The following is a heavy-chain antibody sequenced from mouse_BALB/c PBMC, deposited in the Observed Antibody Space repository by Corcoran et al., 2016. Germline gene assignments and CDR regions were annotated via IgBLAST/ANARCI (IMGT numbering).Heavy chain of an antibody. CDR1: GYTFTNYG. CDR3: ARRLDY. J-gene: IGHJ2*01. CDR2: INTYTGEP. Sequence: QIQLVQSGAELKKPGETVKISCKASGYTFTNYGMNWVKQAPGKGLKWMGWINTYTGEPTYADDFKGRFAFSLETSASTAYLQINNLKNEDMATYFCARRLDYWGQGTTLTVSS. V-gene: IGHV9-1*02.